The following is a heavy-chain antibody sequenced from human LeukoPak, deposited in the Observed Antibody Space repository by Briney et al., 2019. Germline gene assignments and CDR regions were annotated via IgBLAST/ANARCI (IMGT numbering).Heavy chain of an antibody. D-gene: IGHD2-15*01. CDR2: MFYRGST. J-gene: IGHJ4*02. Sequence: SETLSLTCTVSGVSISTSAHYWAWIRQPPGKGLEWIASMFYRGSTYYNASLRSRVTLSVDTSMNQFSLKLSSVTASDTATFYCVRQGGWGGAASLIEFWGQGTLVTVSS. CDR1: GVSISTSAHY. CDR3: VRQGGWGGAASLIEF. V-gene: IGHV4-39*01.